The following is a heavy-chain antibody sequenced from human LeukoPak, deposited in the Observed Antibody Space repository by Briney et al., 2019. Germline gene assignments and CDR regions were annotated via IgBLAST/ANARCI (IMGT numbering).Heavy chain of an antibody. CDR1: GGSISSYY. CDR3: ARFAAGGSYYYYMDV. V-gene: IGHV4-4*07. J-gene: IGHJ6*03. D-gene: IGHD6-25*01. CDR2: IYTSGST. Sequence: PSETLSLTCTVSGGSISSYYWSWIRQPAGKGLEWIGRIYTSGSTNYNPSLKSRVTISMDTSKKQFSLKMSFVTAADTAIYYCARFAAGGSYYYYMDVWGKGTTVTVSS.